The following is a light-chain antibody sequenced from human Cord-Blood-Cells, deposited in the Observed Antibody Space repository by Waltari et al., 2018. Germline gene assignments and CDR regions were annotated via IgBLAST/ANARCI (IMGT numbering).Light chain of an antibody. J-gene: IGLJ3*02. CDR2: EGS. Sequence: QSALTQPASVSGSPGQSITISCTGTSSDVGSYNLVSWYQQHPGKAPKLMIYEGSKPPSGVSNRFSGSKSGNTTSLTISGLQAEDEADYYCCSYAGSSTWVFGGGTKLTVL. CDR1: SSDVGSYNL. V-gene: IGLV2-23*01. CDR3: CSYAGSSTWV.